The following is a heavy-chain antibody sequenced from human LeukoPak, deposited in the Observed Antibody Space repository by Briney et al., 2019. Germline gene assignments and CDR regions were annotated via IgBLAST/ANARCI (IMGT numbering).Heavy chain of an antibody. Sequence: SETLSLTCTVSGGSISSYYWSWIRQPPGKGLEWIGYIYYSGSTNYNPSLKSRVTISVDTSKNQFSLKLSSVTAADTAVYYCARHKVTPYYYDSSGPYAFDIWGQGTVVTVSS. CDR1: GGSISSYY. D-gene: IGHD3-22*01. CDR3: ARHKVTPYYYDSSGPYAFDI. CDR2: IYYSGST. J-gene: IGHJ3*02. V-gene: IGHV4-59*08.